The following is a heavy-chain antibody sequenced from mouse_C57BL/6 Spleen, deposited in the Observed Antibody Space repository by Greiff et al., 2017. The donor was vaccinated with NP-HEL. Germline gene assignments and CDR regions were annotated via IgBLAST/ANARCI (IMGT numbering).Heavy chain of an antibody. D-gene: IGHD2-4*01. J-gene: IGHJ2*01. CDR3: TTGDYDD. CDR1: GFNIKDDY. CDR2: IDPENGDT. Sequence: EVHLVESGAELVRPGASVKLSCTASGFNIKDDYMHWVKQRPEQGLEWIGWIDPENGDTEYASKFQGKATITADTSSNTAYLQLSSLTSEDTAVYYCTTGDYDDWGQGTTLTVSS. V-gene: IGHV14-4*01.